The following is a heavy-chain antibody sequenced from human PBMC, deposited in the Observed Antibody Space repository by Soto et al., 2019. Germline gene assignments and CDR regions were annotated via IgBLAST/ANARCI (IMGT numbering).Heavy chain of an antibody. Sequence: VQLVESGGGLVQPGGSLRLSCAASGFTFSSYSMNWVRQAPGKGLEWLSYISGRGTTIYYADSVKGRFTISRDNAKNSLYLQMNSLRDEDTAVYYCVRVTGSAPPRFDYWGQGTLVTVSS. CDR2: ISGRGTTI. V-gene: IGHV3-48*02. CDR1: GFTFSSYS. CDR3: VRVTGSAPPRFDY. J-gene: IGHJ4*02.